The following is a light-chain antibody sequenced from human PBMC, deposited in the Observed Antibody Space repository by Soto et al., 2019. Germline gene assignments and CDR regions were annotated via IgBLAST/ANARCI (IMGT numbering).Light chain of an antibody. CDR3: QQYNSSWLT. CDR2: KTS. V-gene: IGKV1-5*03. Sequence: DIQMTQSPSTLAASVGDRVTITCRASQSVSPWLAWYQQKPGKAPKLLIYKTSTLQSGVPSRFSGSGSGTDFTLTISSLQPDDFATYYCQQYNSSWLTFGGGTKVDIK. J-gene: IGKJ4*01. CDR1: QSVSPW.